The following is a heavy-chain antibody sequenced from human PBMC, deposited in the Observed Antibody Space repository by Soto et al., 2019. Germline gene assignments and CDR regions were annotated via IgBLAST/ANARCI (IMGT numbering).Heavy chain of an antibody. D-gene: IGHD3-3*01. J-gene: IGHJ5*02. Sequence: TETLSLTCTVSGGAINSYYWTWIRQPAGKGLEWIGRIYSSGSTKYNPSLQSRVTMSLDTSKNQFSLRLTSVTAADTAVYYCARGQRFSDWFDPWGQGTLVTVS. CDR2: IYSSGST. V-gene: IGHV4-4*07. CDR1: GGAINSYY. CDR3: ARGQRFSDWFDP.